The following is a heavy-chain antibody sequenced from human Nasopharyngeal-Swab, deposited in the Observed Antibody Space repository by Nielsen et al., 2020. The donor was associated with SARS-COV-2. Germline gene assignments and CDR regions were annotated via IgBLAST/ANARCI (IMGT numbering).Heavy chain of an antibody. CDR3: ARRGDWFDP. V-gene: IGHV4-39*01. CDR2: IYYSGST. Sequence: SETLSLTCTVSGGSISSSSYYWGWIRQPPGKGLEWIGSIYYSGSTYYNPSLKSRVTISVDTSKNQFSLKLSSVTAADTAVYYCARRGDWFDPWGQGTLVTVSS. CDR1: GGSISSSSYY. J-gene: IGHJ5*02.